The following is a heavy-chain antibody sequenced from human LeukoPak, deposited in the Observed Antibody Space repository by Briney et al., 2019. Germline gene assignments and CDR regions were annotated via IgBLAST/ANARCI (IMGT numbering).Heavy chain of an antibody. CDR1: GGSFSGYY. J-gene: IGHJ4*02. CDR2: INHSGST. D-gene: IGHD1-26*01. Sequence: PSETLSLTCAVYGGSFSGYYWSWIRQPPGKGLEWIGEINHSGSTNYNPSLKSRVTISVDTSKNQFSLKLSSVTAADTAVYYCAREVGATLSPPQVGPWALDYWGQGTLVTVSS. V-gene: IGHV4-34*01. CDR3: AREVGATLSPPQVGPWALDY.